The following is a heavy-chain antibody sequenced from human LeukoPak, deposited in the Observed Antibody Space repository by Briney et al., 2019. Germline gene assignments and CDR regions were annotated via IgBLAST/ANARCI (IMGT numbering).Heavy chain of an antibody. V-gene: IGHV3-48*02. CDR2: IGSSSSTI. Sequence: GGSLRLSCAASGFTFSSYSMNWVRQAPGKGLEWVSYIGSSSSTIYYADSVKGRFTISRDNAKNSLYVQMNSLRDEDTAVYYCARGSHYGDYYGMDVWGQGTTVTVSS. CDR3: ARGSHYGDYYGMDV. J-gene: IGHJ6*02. CDR1: GFTFSSYS. D-gene: IGHD4-17*01.